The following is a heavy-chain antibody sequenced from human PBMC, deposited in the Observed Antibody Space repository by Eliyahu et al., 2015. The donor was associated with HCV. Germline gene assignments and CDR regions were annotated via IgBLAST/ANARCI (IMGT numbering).Heavy chain of an antibody. D-gene: IGHD3-22*01. J-gene: IGHJ5*02. CDR1: GGSITGSSSY. V-gene: IGHV4-39*07. Sequence: QLQLQESGPGLVKPSETLSLTCTVSGGSITGSSSYWGWIRQPPGKALEWIGTIYYSGWACLFPSLKSRVTISVDTSKNQFSLKLSSVTAADTAVYYCARDPFFASDYYDTGPWGQGTLVTVSS. CDR2: IYYSGWA. CDR3: ARDPFFASDYYDTGP.